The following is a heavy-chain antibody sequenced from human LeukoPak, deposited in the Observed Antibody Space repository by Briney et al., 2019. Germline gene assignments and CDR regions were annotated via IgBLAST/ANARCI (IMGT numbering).Heavy chain of an antibody. J-gene: IGHJ5*02. Sequence: ASETLSLTCAVYGGSFSGYYWSWIRQPPGKGLEWIGDIYYNGSTNYNPSLKSRVTISVDTSKNQFSLKLSSVTAADTAVYYCARDNYYGSGEDWFDPWGQGTLVTVSS. V-gene: IGHV4-59*01. CDR3: ARDNYYGSGEDWFDP. D-gene: IGHD3-10*01. CDR2: IYYNGST. CDR1: GGSFSGYY.